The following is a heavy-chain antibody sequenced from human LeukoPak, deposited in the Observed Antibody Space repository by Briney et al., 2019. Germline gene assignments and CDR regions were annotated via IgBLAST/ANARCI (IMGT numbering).Heavy chain of an antibody. Sequence: ASVKVSCKASGYTFTSYGISWVRQAPGQGLEWMGWISAYNGNTNYAQKLQGRVTMTTDTSTSTAYMELSSLRSEDTAVYYCASKQQPYDFWSGYSYYYGMDVWGQGTTVTVSS. CDR3: ASKQQPYDFWSGYSYYYGMDV. D-gene: IGHD3-3*01. CDR1: GYTFTSYG. CDR2: ISAYNGNT. J-gene: IGHJ6*02. V-gene: IGHV1-18*01.